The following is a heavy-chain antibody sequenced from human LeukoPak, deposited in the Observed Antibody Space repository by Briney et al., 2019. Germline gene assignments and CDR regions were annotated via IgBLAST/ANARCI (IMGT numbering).Heavy chain of an antibody. CDR1: GFTFSSYS. CDR2: ISSSSSTI. CDR3: ARAGGGDPFDP. J-gene: IGHJ5*02. D-gene: IGHD2-21*02. V-gene: IGHV3-48*01. Sequence: GGSLRLSCAASGFTFSSYSMNWVRQAPGKGLEWVSYISSSSSTIYYADSLKGRFTISRDNAKNSLYLQMNSLRAEDTAVYYCARAGGGDPFDPWGQGTLVTVSS.